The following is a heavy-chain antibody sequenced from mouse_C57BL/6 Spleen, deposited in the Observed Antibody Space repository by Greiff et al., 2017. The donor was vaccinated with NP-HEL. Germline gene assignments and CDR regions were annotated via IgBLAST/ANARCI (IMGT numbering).Heavy chain of an antibody. CDR3: ARDYCKGYYARDY. CDR2: FDPNSGGT. D-gene: IGHD2-1*01. CDR1: GYTFTSYW. J-gene: IGHJ4*01. V-gene: IGHV1-72*01. Sequence: QVQLQQPGAELVKPGASVKLSCKASGYTFTSYWMHWVKQRPGRGLEWIGRFDPNSGGTKYNEKFKSKATLTVDKSSIKAYMQLSWLTSKDAAVDYCARDYCKGYYARDYWGQGTSVTVSS.